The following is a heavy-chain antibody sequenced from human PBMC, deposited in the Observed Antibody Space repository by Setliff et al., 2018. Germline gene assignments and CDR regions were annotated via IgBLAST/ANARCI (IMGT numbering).Heavy chain of an antibody. CDR3: STVAAYTGRNIGSRGTDAFHL. CDR2: IKSKSEGEAR. V-gene: IGHV3-15*01. CDR1: GITFKNAW. Sequence: PGGSLRLSCAVSGITFKNAWMTWVRQSPGKGLEWVGRIKSKSEGEARDYAAPVKGRFTISRDDSKQIVYLQMNSLKIEDTAVYYCSTVAAYTGRNIGSRGTDAFHLWGQGTMVTVSS. J-gene: IGHJ3*01. D-gene: IGHD3-16*01.